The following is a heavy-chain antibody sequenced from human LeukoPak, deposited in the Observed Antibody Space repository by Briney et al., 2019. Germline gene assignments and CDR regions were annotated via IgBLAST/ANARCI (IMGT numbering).Heavy chain of an antibody. Sequence: ASVKVSCKASGYTFTGYYIHWVRQAPGQGLEWMGGINPNGGGTNYAQKFQGRVTMTRDTSISTAYMELSRLRSEDTAVYYCARDEQVIRFLEWQAQGTIDYWGQGTLVTVSS. V-gene: IGHV1-2*02. J-gene: IGHJ4*02. D-gene: IGHD3-3*01. CDR1: GYTFTGYY. CDR2: INPNGGGT. CDR3: ARDEQVIRFLEWQAQGTIDY.